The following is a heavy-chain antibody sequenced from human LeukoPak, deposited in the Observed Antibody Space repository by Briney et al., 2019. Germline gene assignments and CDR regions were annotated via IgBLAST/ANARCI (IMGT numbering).Heavy chain of an antibody. V-gene: IGHV4-4*07. J-gene: IGHJ4*02. Sequence: KPSETLSLTCTVSGGSISSYYWSWIRQPAGKGLEWIGRIYTSGSTNYNPSLKSRVTMSVDTSKNQFSLKLSSVTAADTAVYYCAGNYYGSGSYYSEDRYWGQGTLVTVSS. CDR2: IYTSGST. D-gene: IGHD3-10*01. CDR1: GGSISSYY. CDR3: AGNYYGSGSYYSEDRY.